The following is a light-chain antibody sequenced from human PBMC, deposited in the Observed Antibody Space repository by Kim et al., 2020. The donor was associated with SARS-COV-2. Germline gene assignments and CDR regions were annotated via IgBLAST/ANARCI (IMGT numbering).Light chain of an antibody. CDR3: QQRSNWPLT. Sequence: LSAGERATLSCMASQSVGTYLGWYQHKPGQAPTLLIYGSSNRATGIPARFSGSGSGTDFTLTISSLEPEDFAVYYCQQRSNWPLTFGGGTKVDIK. V-gene: IGKV3-11*01. CDR2: GSS. CDR1: QSVGTY. J-gene: IGKJ4*01.